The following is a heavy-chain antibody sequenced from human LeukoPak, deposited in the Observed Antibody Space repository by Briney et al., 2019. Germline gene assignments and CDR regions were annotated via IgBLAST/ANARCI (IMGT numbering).Heavy chain of an antibody. J-gene: IGHJ4*02. Sequence: GGSLRLSCVDSGFSFRTYEMNWVRQAPGKGLEWISYISSSGTTMYYADSVKGRFTISRDNAKSSLYLHMNSLRGEDTAVYYCASSTQISKYADYWGQGALVTVSS. CDR1: GFSFRTYE. CDR3: ASSTQISKYADY. V-gene: IGHV3-48*03. D-gene: IGHD2-2*01. CDR2: ISSSGTTM.